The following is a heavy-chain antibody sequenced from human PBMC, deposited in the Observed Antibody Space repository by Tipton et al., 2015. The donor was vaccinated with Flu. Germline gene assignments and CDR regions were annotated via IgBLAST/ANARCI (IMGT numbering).Heavy chain of an antibody. D-gene: IGHD4-17*01. CDR3: ARGDYGDYDHEADAFDI. CDR2: IFRSGDK. Sequence: TLSLTCSVSGDSIASRYFWGWIRQSPGKGLEWIGNIFRSGDKYVNPSLKSRVAMSIDRSKNQFSLRLSSVTAADTAMYYCARGDYGDYDHEADAFDIWGQGTLVTVSA. CDR1: GDSIASRYF. V-gene: IGHV4-38-2*02. J-gene: IGHJ3*02.